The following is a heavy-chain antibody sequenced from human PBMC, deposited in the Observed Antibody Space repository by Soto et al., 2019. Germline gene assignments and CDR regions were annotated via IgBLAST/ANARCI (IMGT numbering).Heavy chain of an antibody. J-gene: IGHJ4*02. CDR2: IYYSGST. D-gene: IGHD3-22*01. CDR3: ARAPSDYYDSSGYDY. CDR1: GGYISSYY. V-gene: IGHV4-59*01. Sequence: SETLSLTCTVSGGYISSYYWSWIRQPPGKGLEWIGYIYYSGSTNYNPSLKSRVTISVDTSKNQFSLKLNSVTAADTAVYYCARAPSDYYDSSGYDYWGQGTLVTVS.